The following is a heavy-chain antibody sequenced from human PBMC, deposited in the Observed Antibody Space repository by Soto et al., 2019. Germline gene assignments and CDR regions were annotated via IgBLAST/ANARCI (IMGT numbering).Heavy chain of an antibody. CDR2: INTGNGDT. Sequence: RASVKVSCKATGYTFSTYKVHWVRQAPGQGLEWMGWINTGNGDTRYSRKFQDRVTVTGDKSTLTAFMELGSLTFEDTTVYYCARDEDIWGQGTMVTVSS. CDR1: GYTFSTYK. J-gene: IGHJ6*02. V-gene: IGHV1-3*04. CDR3: ARDEDI.